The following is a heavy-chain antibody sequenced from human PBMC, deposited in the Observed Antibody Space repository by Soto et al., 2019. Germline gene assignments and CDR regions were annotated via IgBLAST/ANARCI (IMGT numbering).Heavy chain of an antibody. Sequence: QVQLVQSGAEVKKPGASVKVSCKASGYTFTSYDINWVRQATGQGLEWMGWMNPNSGNTGYAQKFQGRVTMTRNTSISTAYMGLSSLRSEDTAVYYCARGRGRRVGCSGGSCYSYWGQGTLVTVSS. CDR1: GYTFTSYD. V-gene: IGHV1-8*01. J-gene: IGHJ4*02. CDR2: MNPNSGNT. D-gene: IGHD2-15*01. CDR3: ARGRGRRVGCSGGSCYSY.